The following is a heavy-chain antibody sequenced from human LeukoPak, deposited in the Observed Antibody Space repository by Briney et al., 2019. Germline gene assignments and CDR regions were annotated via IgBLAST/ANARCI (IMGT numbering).Heavy chain of an antibody. CDR3: ARAAASGYSSSWYPRWFDP. Sequence: SETLSLTCTVSGGSISSYYWSWIRQPPGKGLEWIGYIYYSGSTNYNPSLKSRVTTSVDTSKNQFSLKLSSVTAADTAVYYCARAAASGYSSSWYPRWFDPWGQGTLVTVSS. CDR1: GGSISSYY. V-gene: IGHV4-59*01. D-gene: IGHD6-13*01. J-gene: IGHJ5*02. CDR2: IYYSGST.